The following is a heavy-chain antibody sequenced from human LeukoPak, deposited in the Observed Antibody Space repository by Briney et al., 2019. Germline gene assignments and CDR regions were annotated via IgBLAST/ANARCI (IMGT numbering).Heavy chain of an antibody. CDR3: ARHLGYCSSTSCYYYYYGMDV. V-gene: IGHV5-51*01. Sequence: GESLKISCKGSGYSFTSYWIGWARQMPGKGLEWMGIIYPGDSDTRYSPSFQGQVTISADKSISTAYLQWSSLKASDTAMYYCARHLGYCSSTSCYYYYYGMDVWGQGTTVTVSS. CDR2: IYPGDSDT. J-gene: IGHJ6*02. CDR1: GYSFTSYW. D-gene: IGHD2-2*01.